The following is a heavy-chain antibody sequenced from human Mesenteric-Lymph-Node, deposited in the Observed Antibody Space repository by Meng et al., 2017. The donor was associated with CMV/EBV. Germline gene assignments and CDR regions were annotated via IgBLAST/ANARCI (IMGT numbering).Heavy chain of an antibody. D-gene: IGHD3-3*01. CDR1: GFTFSSYE. CDR3: ARVYEWLLTLGYRFDP. J-gene: IGHJ5*02. CDR2: ISSSGSTI. Sequence: GGSLRLSCAASGFTFSSYEMNWVRQAPGKGLEWVSYISSSGSTIYYADSVKGRFTISRDNAKNSLYLQMNSLRAEDTAVYYCARVYEWLLTLGYRFDPWGQGTLVTVSS. V-gene: IGHV3-48*03.